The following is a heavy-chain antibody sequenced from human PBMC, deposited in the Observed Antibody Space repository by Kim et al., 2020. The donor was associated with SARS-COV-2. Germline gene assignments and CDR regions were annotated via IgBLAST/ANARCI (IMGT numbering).Heavy chain of an antibody. CDR3: ARDRVNYYDSSGYHPVDYYYGMDV. CDR2: ISSSSSYI. CDR1: GFTFSSYS. D-gene: IGHD3-22*01. V-gene: IGHV3-21*01. J-gene: IGHJ6*02. Sequence: GGSLRLSCAVSGFTFSSYSVNWVRQAPGKGLEWVSSISSSSSYIYYADSVKGRFTISRDNAKNSLYLQMNSLRAEDTAVYYCARDRVNYYDSSGYHPVDYYYGMDVCRQGTTVTVS.